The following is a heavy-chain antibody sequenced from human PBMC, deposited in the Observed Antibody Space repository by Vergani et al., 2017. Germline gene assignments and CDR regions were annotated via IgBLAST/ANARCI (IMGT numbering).Heavy chain of an antibody. J-gene: IGHJ5*02. V-gene: IGHV1-69*01. CDR3: ASAQYYYDSSGYYYNWFDP. CDR1: GGTFSSYA. Sequence: QVQLVQSGAEVKKPGSSVKVSCKASGGTFSSYAISWVRQAPGQGLEWMGGIIPIFGTANYAQKFQGRVTITAEESTSTAYMELSSLRSEDTAVYYCASAQYYYDSSGYYYNWFDPWGQGTLVTVSS. D-gene: IGHD3-22*01. CDR2: IIPIFGTA.